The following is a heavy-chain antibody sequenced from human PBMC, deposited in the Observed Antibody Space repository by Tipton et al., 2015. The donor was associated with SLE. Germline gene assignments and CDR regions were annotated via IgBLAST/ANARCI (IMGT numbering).Heavy chain of an antibody. CDR1: GFNFSNYE. Sequence: SLRLSCAASGFNFSNYEMNWVRQAPGKGLEWVGRIKTKAEGGTTEYAAPVKGRFTILRDDSKNTLYLQMNSLKTEDTAVYFCTTRIVTTSDYWGQGTQVTVSS. CDR2: IKTKAEGGTT. D-gene: IGHD4-11*01. V-gene: IGHV3-15*01. J-gene: IGHJ4*02. CDR3: TTRIVTTSDY.